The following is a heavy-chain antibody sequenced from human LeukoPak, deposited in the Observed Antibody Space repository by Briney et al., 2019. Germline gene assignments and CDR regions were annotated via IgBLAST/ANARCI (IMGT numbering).Heavy chain of an antibody. CDR1: GYTFTSSG. CDR2: ISAYNGNP. V-gene: IGHV1-18*01. Sequence: ASVKVSCKTSGYTFTSSGISWVRQAPGQGLEWMGWISAYNGNPNYAQKLQGRVTMTADTSTATAYMELRSLRSDDTAVYYCARARFSSRNRDGYLDSWGERTLVTVSS. D-gene: IGHD6-13*01. CDR3: ARARFSSRNRDGYLDS. J-gene: IGHJ4*02.